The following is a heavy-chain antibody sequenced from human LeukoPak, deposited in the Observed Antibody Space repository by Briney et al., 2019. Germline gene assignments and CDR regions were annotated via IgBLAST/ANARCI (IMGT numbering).Heavy chain of an antibody. Sequence: GSLRLSCTTSGFTFGDYAMSWVRQAPGKGLEWVSFIRRKAHGGTTEYAASVKGRFSSSRDDSKSIAYLQMNSLKTEDTAVYFCTLVTYYYDNSGYFHFDSWGQGSLVTVSS. J-gene: IGHJ4*02. D-gene: IGHD3-22*01. CDR3: TLVTYYYDNSGYFHFDS. V-gene: IGHV3-49*04. CDR2: IRRKAHGGTT. CDR1: GFTFGDYA.